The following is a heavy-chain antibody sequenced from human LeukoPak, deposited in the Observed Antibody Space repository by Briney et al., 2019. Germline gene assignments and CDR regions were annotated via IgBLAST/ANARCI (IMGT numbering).Heavy chain of an antibody. Sequence: GGSLRLSCAGSGFDFSDYGMNWVRQAPGSGLEWVSSIGSRGSDIHYADSVKGRFTISGDNAKNSLYLQMNNLRVEDTAVYYCARDRRIDYWGQGTLVTVSS. V-gene: IGHV3-21*01. CDR3: ARDRRIDY. J-gene: IGHJ4*02. CDR2: IGSRGSDI. CDR1: GFDFSDYG.